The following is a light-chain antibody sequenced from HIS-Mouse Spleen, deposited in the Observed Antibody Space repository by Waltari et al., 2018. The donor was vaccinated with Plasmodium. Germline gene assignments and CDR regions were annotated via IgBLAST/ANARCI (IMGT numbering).Light chain of an antibody. CDR1: SSDVGGYNY. V-gene: IGLV2-14*01. J-gene: IGLJ3*02. CDR3: SSYTSSSTRV. CDR2: EVS. Sequence: QSALTQPASVSGSPGQSITISCTGTSSDVGGYNYVSCYQQHPGTAPKLMIYEVSNRPSGVSNRFSGAKSGNTASLTISGLQAEDEADYYCSSYTSSSTRVFGGGTKLTVL.